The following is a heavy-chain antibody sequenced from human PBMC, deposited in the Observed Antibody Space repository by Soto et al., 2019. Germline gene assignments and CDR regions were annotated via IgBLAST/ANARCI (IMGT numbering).Heavy chain of an antibody. J-gene: IGHJ5*02. CDR2: INPNSGNT. Sequence: QVQLVQSGAEVKKPGASVKVSCKASGYIFTNYDINWVRQATGQGLEYLGWINPNSGNTGYVQKFQGRVTITRNTSXXTANMELNILRSEDTAVYYCARGIKYGDCSRWFDPWGQGTLVTVSS. V-gene: IGHV1-8*01. CDR3: ARGIKYGDCSRWFDP. D-gene: IGHD2-21*02. CDR1: GYIFTNYD.